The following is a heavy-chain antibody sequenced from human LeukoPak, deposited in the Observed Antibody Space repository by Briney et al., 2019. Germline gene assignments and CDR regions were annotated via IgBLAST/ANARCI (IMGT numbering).Heavy chain of an antibody. CDR3: TTDPDIVVVPAAYDAFDI. CDR2: IKSKTDGGTT. Sequence: GGSLRLSCAASGFTFSNAWMSWVRQAPGKGLEWVGRIKSKTDGGTTDYAAPVKGRFTISRDDPKNTLYLQMNSLKTEDTAVYYCTTDPDIVVVPAAYDAFDIWGQGTMVTVSS. J-gene: IGHJ3*02. CDR1: GFTFSNAW. V-gene: IGHV3-15*01. D-gene: IGHD2-2*01.